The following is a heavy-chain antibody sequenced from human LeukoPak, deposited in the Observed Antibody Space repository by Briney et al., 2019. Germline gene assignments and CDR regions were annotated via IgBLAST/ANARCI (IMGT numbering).Heavy chain of an antibody. CDR1: GGSLSSNSYY. CDR2: IFYSGST. CDR3: ARGIHDYGEPN. V-gene: IGHV4-39*07. D-gene: IGHD4-17*01. Sequence: PSETLSLTCTVSGGSLSSNSYYWGWIRQPPGKGLEWIGTIFYSGSTYYNPSLKSRVTISVDTSKNQFSLNLTSVTAADTAVYYCARGIHDYGEPNWGQGTLVTVSS. J-gene: IGHJ4*02.